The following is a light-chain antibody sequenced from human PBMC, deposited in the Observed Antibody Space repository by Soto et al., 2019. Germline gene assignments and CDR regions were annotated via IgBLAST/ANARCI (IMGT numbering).Light chain of an antibody. J-gene: IGLJ1*01. CDR3: QSYDTTLRAYV. V-gene: IGLV1-40*01. CDR2: ADS. CDR1: SSNIGAGYH. Sequence: QSVLTQPPSVSGAPGQRVTVSCAGSSSNIGAGYHVHWYQQLPGTAPKLLIYADSSRPSGVPARFSGSKSGSSASLAITGLQPEDEADYYCQSYDTTLRAYVFGTGTKLTVL.